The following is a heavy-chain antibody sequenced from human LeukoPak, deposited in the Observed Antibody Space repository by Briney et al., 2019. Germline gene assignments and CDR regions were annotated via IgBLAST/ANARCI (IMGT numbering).Heavy chain of an antibody. J-gene: IGHJ4*02. D-gene: IGHD6-13*01. V-gene: IGHV3-48*04. CDR2: ISSSSSTI. Sequence: PGGSLRLSCAASGFTFSSYSMNWVRQAPGKGLEWVSYISSSSSTIYYADSVKGRFTISRDNAKNSLYLQMNSLRAEDTAVYYCAREQGSSWFDYWGQGTLVTVSS. CDR1: GFTFSSYS. CDR3: AREQGSSWFDY.